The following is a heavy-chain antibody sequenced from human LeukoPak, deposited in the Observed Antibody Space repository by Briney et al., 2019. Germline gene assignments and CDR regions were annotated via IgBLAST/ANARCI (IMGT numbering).Heavy chain of an antibody. Sequence: PGRSLRLSCAASGFTFSSYGMHWVRQAPGKGLEWVAVIWYDGSNKYYADSVKSRFTISRDNSKNTLYLQMNSLRAEDTAVYYCARDSGGDYYGSGSYYNYWGQGTLVTVSS. D-gene: IGHD3-10*01. J-gene: IGHJ4*02. CDR3: ARDSGGDYYGSGSYYNY. CDR1: GFTFSSYG. V-gene: IGHV3-33*01. CDR2: IWYDGSNK.